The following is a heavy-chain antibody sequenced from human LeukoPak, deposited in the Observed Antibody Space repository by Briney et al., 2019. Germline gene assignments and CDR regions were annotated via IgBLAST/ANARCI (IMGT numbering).Heavy chain of an antibody. CDR3: ASMYSGSYYYFQH. Sequence: SETLSLTCAVYGGSFSGYCWSWIRQPPGKGLEWIGEINHSGSTNYNPSLKSRVTISVDTSKNQFSLKLSSVTAADTAVYYCASMYSGSYYYFQHWGQGTLVTVSS. V-gene: IGHV4-34*01. J-gene: IGHJ1*01. CDR1: GGSFSGYC. CDR2: INHSGST. D-gene: IGHD1-26*01.